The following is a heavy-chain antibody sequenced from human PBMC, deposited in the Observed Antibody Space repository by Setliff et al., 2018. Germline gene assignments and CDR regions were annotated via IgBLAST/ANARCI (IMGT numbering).Heavy chain of an antibody. V-gene: IGHV4-39*07. Sequence: SETLSLTCTVSGGSISSSSYYWGWIRQPPGKGLEWIGSIYTSGSTNYNPSLKSRATISVDTSKNQFSLKLSSVTAADTAVYYCASTNFLPRGFGYYYGSVKMDVWGKGTTVTVSS. J-gene: IGHJ6*04. CDR1: GGSISSSSYY. D-gene: IGHD3-10*01. CDR3: ASTNFLPRGFGYYYGSVKMDV. CDR2: IYTSGST.